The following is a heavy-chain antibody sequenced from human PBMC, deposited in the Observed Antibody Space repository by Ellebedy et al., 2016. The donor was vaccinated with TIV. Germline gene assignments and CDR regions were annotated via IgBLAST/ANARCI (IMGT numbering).Heavy chain of an antibody. CDR1: GFSFISYW. D-gene: IGHD4-17*01. CDR2: INQDGSQK. V-gene: IGHV3-7*01. CDR3: ATDGSYGDYLSPTHAFEN. Sequence: GGSLRLSCAASGFSFISYWMTWVRQAPGKGLEWMANINQDGSQKYYVDSVKGRFTISRDNAKNSLYLQMNSLRVEDTAVYYCATDGSYGDYLSPTHAFENWGQGTMVIVSS. J-gene: IGHJ3*02.